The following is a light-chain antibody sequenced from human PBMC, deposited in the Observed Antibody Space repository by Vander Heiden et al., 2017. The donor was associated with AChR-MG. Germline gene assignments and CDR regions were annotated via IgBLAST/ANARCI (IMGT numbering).Light chain of an antibody. V-gene: IGKV1-39*01. J-gene: IGKJ4*01. CDR2: AAS. CDR3: QQTDSPPLT. Sequence: DIQMTQSPSSLSASIGDRVTITCRASQSVKQYLNWYQHKPGKAPNLLIYAASTLQGGVPSRFSGSGSGTDFTLTISSLQPEDYATYYCQQTDSPPLTFGGGTKVEIK. CDR1: QSVKQY.